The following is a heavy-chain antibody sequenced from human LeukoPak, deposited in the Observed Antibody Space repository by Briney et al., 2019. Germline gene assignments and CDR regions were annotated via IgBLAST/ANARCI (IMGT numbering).Heavy chain of an antibody. J-gene: IGHJ4*02. CDR3: ARDDGLSCYSH. Sequence: GGSLRLSCAASGFTFSSYAMSWVRQAPGKGLEWVANMNLDGSGKYYVDSVKGRFTISRDNAKNSLYLQMNSLTDKDTATYYCARDDGLSCYSHWGQGTLVTVSS. V-gene: IGHV3-7*01. CDR1: GFTFSSYA. CDR2: MNLDGSGK. D-gene: IGHD3-10*01.